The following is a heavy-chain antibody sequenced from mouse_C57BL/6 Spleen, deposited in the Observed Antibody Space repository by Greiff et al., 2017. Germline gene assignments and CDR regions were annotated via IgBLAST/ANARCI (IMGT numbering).Heavy chain of an antibody. Sequence: EVQLQQSGPELVKPGASVKISCKASGYTFTDYYMNWVKQSHGKSLEWIGDINPNNGGTSYNQKFKGKATLTVDKSSSTAYMELRSLTSEDSAVYYCAREGVRLDYWGQGTTLTVSA. CDR2: INPNNGGT. D-gene: IGHD2-13*01. J-gene: IGHJ2*01. CDR1: GYTFTDYY. CDR3: AREGVRLDY. V-gene: IGHV1-26*01.